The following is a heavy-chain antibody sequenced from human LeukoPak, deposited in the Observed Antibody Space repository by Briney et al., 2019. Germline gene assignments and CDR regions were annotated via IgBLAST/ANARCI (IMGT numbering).Heavy chain of an antibody. V-gene: IGHV4-39*07. CDR2: IYYSGGT. CDR3: ARLIVVVTADRFDP. J-gene: IGHJ5*02. Sequence: SETLSLTCTVSGGSISSSSYYWGWIRQPPGKGLEWIGSIYYSGGTYYNPSLKSRVTISVDTSKNQFSLKLSSVTAADTAVYYCARLIVVVTADRFDPWGQGTLVTVSS. CDR1: GGSISSSSYY. D-gene: IGHD2-21*02.